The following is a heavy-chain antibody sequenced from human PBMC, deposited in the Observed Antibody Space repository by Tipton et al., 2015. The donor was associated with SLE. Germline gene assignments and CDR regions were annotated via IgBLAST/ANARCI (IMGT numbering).Heavy chain of an antibody. D-gene: IGHD5-24*01. CDR2: ISGSGGNT. J-gene: IGHJ4*02. Sequence: SLRLSCAASGFTFSSYAMSWVRQAPGKGLEWVSTISGSGGNTYYADSVKGRFTISRDNSKDTLYLQMNSLRAEDTAVYYCAKSRDGYNGDYWGQGTPVTVSS. V-gene: IGHV3-23*01. CDR3: AKSRDGYNGDY. CDR1: GFTFSSYA.